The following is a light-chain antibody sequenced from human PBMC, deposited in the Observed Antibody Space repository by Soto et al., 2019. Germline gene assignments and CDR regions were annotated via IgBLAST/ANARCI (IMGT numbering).Light chain of an antibody. CDR2: GAS. J-gene: IGKJ1*01. V-gene: IGKV3-20*01. Sequence: EIVLTQSPGTLSLSPGERATLSCRVSQSVSNNYLAWYQQKPGQAPRLLIYGASNRATGIPDRFSGSGSGTDFTLTISSLQAEDVAVYYCQQYYSTPGTFGQGTKVDNK. CDR1: QSVSNNY. CDR3: QQYYSTPGT.